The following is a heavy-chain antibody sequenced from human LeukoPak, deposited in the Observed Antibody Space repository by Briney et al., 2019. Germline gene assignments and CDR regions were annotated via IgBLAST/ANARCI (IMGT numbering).Heavy chain of an antibody. CDR1: GFTFSDYW. V-gene: IGHV3-23*01. J-gene: IGHJ4*02. D-gene: IGHD3-10*01. CDR3: AKDTQLVRGNFDY. Sequence: PGGSLRLSCAASGFTFSDYWMHWVRQAPGKGLEWVSTVSGSGGSTYNADSVRGRFTISRDNSKNTLYLQMNSLRAEDTAVYYCAKDTQLVRGNFDYWGQGTLVAVSS. CDR2: VSGSGGST.